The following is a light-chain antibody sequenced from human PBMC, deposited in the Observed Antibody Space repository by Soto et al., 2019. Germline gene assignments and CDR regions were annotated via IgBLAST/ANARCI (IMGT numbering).Light chain of an antibody. CDR1: QSVSSSY. CDR2: GAS. Sequence: EIVLTQSPGTLSLSPGERATLSCRASQSVSSSYLAWYQQKPGQAPGLLIYGASSRATGIPDGFSGSGSGTDFTLTISRLEPEDFAEYYCQQYGSSPWTFGQGTKVEIK. J-gene: IGKJ1*01. V-gene: IGKV3-20*01. CDR3: QQYGSSPWT.